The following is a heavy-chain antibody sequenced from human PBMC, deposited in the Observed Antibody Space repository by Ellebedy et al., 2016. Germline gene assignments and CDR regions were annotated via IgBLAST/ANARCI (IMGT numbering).Heavy chain of an antibody. CDR3: ARRRGSGTYFWLDP. Sequence: GESLKISCKGSGYSFSNFWITWVRQMPGKGLEWMGNIDPSDSYTIYNPSFAGHVSMSVDIFTSAAYLQWSSLKDSDTAMYYCARRRGSGTYFWLDPWGQGTLVTVSS. D-gene: IGHD1-26*01. J-gene: IGHJ5*02. V-gene: IGHV5-10-1*01. CDR2: IDPSDSYT. CDR1: GYSFSNFW.